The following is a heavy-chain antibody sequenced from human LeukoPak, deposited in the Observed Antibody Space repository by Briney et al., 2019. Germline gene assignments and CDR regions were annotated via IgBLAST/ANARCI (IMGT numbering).Heavy chain of an antibody. CDR2: IFTSGST. D-gene: IGHD3-16*01. J-gene: IGHJ4*02. Sequence: TSETLSLTCTVSGGSISSGSYFWGWIRQPAGKGLEWIGRIFTSGSTNYHPSLRSRVTISVDTSKNQFSLNLSSVTAADTAVYYCARGDYDIFDYWGQGTLVTVSS. V-gene: IGHV4-61*02. CDR3: ARGDYDIFDY. CDR1: GGSISSGSYF.